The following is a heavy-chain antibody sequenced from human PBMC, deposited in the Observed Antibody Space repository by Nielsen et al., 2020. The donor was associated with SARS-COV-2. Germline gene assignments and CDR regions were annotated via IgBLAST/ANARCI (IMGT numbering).Heavy chain of an antibody. D-gene: IGHD3-3*01. CDR3: ARGQGLEWLRYYYYGMDV. J-gene: IGHJ6*02. CDR2: IKQDGSEK. Sequence: WIRQPPGKGLEWVANIKQDGSEKYYVDSVKGRFTISRDNAKNSLYLQMNGLRAEDTAVYYCARGQGLEWLRYYYYGMDVWGQGTTVTVSS. V-gene: IGHV3-7*01.